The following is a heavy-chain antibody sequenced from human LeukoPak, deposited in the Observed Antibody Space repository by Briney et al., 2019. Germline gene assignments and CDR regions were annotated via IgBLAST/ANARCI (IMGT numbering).Heavy chain of an antibody. J-gene: IGHJ4*02. CDR1: GGSINVVNYY. Sequence: TLSLTCAVSGGSINVVNYYWSWFRQPPGKGLEWIGYIYHSGSTYYNLSLKNRITISIDTSKNQFSLKLSSVTAADTAVYYCARGRVYDSSGYYEWSSYYFDYWGQGTLVTVSS. CDR2: IYHSGST. D-gene: IGHD3-22*01. CDR3: ARGRVYDSSGYYEWSSYYFDY. V-gene: IGHV4-30-2*01.